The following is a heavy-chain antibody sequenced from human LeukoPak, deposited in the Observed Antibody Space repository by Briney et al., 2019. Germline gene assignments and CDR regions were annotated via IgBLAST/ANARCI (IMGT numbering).Heavy chain of an antibody. D-gene: IGHD3-22*01. CDR3: ARLLDYDNSGDPDIFDI. V-gene: IGHV4-59*01. CDR2: VSYTGST. Sequence: PSETLSLTCTVSGGIRSDYWSWIRQSPGKGLEWIGRVSYTGSTRYNPSLQSRVTISLDTSRNHFSLKLSSLNAADPAVYYCARLLDYDNSGDPDIFDIWGQGTMVTVSS. J-gene: IGHJ3*02. CDR1: GGIRSDY.